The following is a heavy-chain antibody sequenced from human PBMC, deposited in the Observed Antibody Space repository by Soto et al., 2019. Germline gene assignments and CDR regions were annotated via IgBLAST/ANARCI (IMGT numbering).Heavy chain of an antibody. J-gene: IGHJ4*02. D-gene: IGHD3-10*01. CDR2: IKSKTDGGTT. V-gene: IGHV3-15*01. CDR1: GFTFSNAW. Sequence: GGSLRLSCAASGFTFSNAWMSWVRQAPGKGLEWVGRIKSKTDGGTTDYAAPVKGRFTISRDDSKNTLYLQMNSLKTEDTAVYYCTTDGYYGSGSYYPPFDYWGQGTLVTVSS. CDR3: TTDGYYGSGSYYPPFDY.